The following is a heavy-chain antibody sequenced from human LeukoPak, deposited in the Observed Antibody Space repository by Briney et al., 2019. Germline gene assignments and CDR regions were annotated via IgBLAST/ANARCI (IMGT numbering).Heavy chain of an antibody. J-gene: IGHJ4*02. CDR3: ARVLSHGTYDY. Sequence: SCKASGYTFTGYYMHWVRQAPGKGLEWLAVISYDGNNKYYADSVKGRFTISRDNSKNTLYLQLTSLRAEDTAVYFCARVLSHGTYDYWGQGTLVTVSS. CDR2: ISYDGNNK. D-gene: IGHD2/OR15-2a*01. CDR1: GYTFTGYY. V-gene: IGHV3-30-3*01.